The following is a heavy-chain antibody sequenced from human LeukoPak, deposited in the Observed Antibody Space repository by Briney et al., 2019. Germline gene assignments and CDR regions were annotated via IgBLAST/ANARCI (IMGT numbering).Heavy chain of an antibody. V-gene: IGHV1-69*06. J-gene: IGHJ6*03. CDR3: ARDGAYCGGDCYSLSYYYMDV. Sequence: ASVKVSCKASGYTFTSYAMNWVRQAPGQGLEWMGGIIPIFGTANYAQKFQGRVTITADKSTSTAYMELSSLRSEDTAVYYCARDGAYCGGDCYSLSYYYMDVWGKGTTVTVSS. D-gene: IGHD2-21*02. CDR1: GYTFTSYA. CDR2: IIPIFGTA.